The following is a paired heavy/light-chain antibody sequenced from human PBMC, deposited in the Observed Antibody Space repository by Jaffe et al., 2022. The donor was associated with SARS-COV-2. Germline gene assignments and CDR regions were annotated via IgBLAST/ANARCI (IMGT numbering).Heavy chain of an antibody. CDR1: GGSISSSSYY. Sequence: QLQLQESGPGLVKPSETLSLTCTVSGGSISSSSYYWGWIRQPPGKGLEWIGSIYYSGSTYYNPSLKSRVTISVDTSKNQFSLKLSSVTAADTAVYYCARDGRSPYDILTGYQPRNWFDPWGQGTLVTVSS. CDR2: IYYSGST. D-gene: IGHD3-9*01. CDR3: ARDGRSPYDILTGYQPRNWFDP. J-gene: IGHJ5*02. V-gene: IGHV4-39*02.
Light chain of an antibody. CDR1: SSDVGGYNY. V-gene: IGLV2-11*01. J-gene: IGLJ3*02. CDR2: DVS. Sequence: QSALTQPRSVSGSPGQSVTISCTGTSSDVGGYNYVSWYQQHPGKAPKLMIYDVSKRPSGVPDRFSGSKSGNTASLTISGLQAEDEADYYCCSYAGSYPPWVFGGGTKLTVL. CDR3: CSYAGSYPPWV.